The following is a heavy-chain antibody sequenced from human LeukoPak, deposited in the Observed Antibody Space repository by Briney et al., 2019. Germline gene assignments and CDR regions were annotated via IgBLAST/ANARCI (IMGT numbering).Heavy chain of an antibody. D-gene: IGHD1-26*01. J-gene: IGHJ4*02. CDR1: GFTLSSYW. CDR3: ARDLFSGSYQEDF. Sequence: PGGSLRLSCGASGFTLSSYWMSWVRQAPGKGLEWVANIKYDGSAKYYVDSVKGRFTISRDDAKNSLYLEMNSLRAEDTAVYYCARDLFSGSYQEDFWGQGALVTVSS. CDR2: IKYDGSAK. V-gene: IGHV3-7*01.